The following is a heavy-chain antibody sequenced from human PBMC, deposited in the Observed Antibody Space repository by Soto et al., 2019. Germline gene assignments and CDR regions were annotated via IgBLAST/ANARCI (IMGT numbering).Heavy chain of an antibody. V-gene: IGHV1-2*02. CDR2: INPKSGVT. CDR1: GYTFTAYY. Sequence: ASVKVSCKASGYTFTAYYIHWVRQAPGQGLEWMGWINPKSGVTEYAQKFQGRVTMTRDTSITTAYMDLGSLISDDTAVYYCARDPRGGRYSDNRMYYYTGGNWFDPWGQGTLVTAPQ. D-gene: IGHD3-10*01. CDR3: ARDPRGGRYSDNRMYYYTGGNWFDP. J-gene: IGHJ5*02.